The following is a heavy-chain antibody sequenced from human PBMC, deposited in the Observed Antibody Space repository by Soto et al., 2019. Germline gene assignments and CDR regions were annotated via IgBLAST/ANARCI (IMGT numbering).Heavy chain of an antibody. CDR1: GYTFTGYY. CDR2: INPNSGGT. D-gene: IGHD5-12*01. Sequence: ASVKVSCKASGYTFTGYYMHWVRQAPGQGLEWMGWINPNSGGTNYAQKFQGRVTMTRDTSISTAYMELSRLRSDDTAVYYCARDPSSSDYDPAFDYWGQGTLVTVSS. CDR3: ARDPSSSDYDPAFDY. V-gene: IGHV1-2*02. J-gene: IGHJ4*02.